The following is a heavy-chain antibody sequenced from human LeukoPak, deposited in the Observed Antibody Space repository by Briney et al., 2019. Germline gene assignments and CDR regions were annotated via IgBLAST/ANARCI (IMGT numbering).Heavy chain of an antibody. CDR1: GFIYSSYW. CDR3: ARVYRSSSGYCCDY. CDR2: IKQDGSEK. D-gene: IGHD6-6*01. Sequence: GGSLRLSCAASGFIYSSYWMTWVRQAPGKGLEWVANIKQDGSEKYDVDSVKGRFTITRDNAQNSLYLQMNSLRAEDAAVYYCARVYRSSSGYCCDYWGQGTPVTVSS. J-gene: IGHJ4*02. V-gene: IGHV3-7*01.